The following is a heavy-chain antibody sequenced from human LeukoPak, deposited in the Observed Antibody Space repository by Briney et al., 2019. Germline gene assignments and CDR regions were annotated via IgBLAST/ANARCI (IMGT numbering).Heavy chain of an antibody. CDR1: GYTFTGYY. J-gene: IGHJ6*02. CDR2: MNPNSGGT. D-gene: IGHD3-9*01. Sequence: ASVKVSCKASGYTFTGYYMHWVRQAPGQGLEWMGWMNPNSGGTNYAQKFQGRVTMTRDTSISTAYMELSRLRSDDTAVYYCAREIFDSYYYYYYGMDVWGQGTTVTVSS. CDR3: AREIFDSYYYYYYGMDV. V-gene: IGHV1-2*02.